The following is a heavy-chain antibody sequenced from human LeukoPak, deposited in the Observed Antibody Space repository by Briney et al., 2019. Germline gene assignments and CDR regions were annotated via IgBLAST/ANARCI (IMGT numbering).Heavy chain of an antibody. Sequence: PSQSLSLTCTVSGGSISSYYWSWIRPPPGEGLEWIGYIYYSGSTSYNPSLKSRVTISVDTSKTRFALKLRSVTAADTAVYYYARLQERAYSGFHFGYWGKGTLVTVSS. CDR3: ARLQERAYSGFHFGY. J-gene: IGHJ4*02. CDR1: GGSISSYY. D-gene: IGHD5-12*01. CDR2: IYYSGST. V-gene: IGHV4-59*08.